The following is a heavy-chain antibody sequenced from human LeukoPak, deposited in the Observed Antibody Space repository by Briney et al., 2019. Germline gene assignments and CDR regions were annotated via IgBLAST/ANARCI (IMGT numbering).Heavy chain of an antibody. V-gene: IGHV3-11*04. J-gene: IGHJ3*02. CDR1: GFTFSDYY. CDR3: ASRNLRYCSSTSCYTDAFDI. Sequence: GGSLRLSCAASGFTFSDYYMSWIRQAPGKGLEWGSYISSSGSTIYYADSVKGRFTISRDNAKNSLYLQMNSLRAEDTAVYYCASRNLRYCSSTSCYTDAFDIWAKGQWSPSLQ. CDR2: ISSSGSTI. D-gene: IGHD2-2*02.